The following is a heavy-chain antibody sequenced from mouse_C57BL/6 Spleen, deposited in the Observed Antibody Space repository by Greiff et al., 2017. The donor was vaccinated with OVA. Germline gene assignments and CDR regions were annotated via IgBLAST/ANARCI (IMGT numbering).Heavy chain of an antibody. Sequence: EVHWVESEGGLVQPGSSMKLSCTASGFTFSDYYMAWVRQVPEKGLEWVANINYDGSSTYYLDSLKSRFIISRDNAKNILYLQMSSLKSEDTATYYCARGYDYDGAYWYFDVWGTGTTVTVSS. D-gene: IGHD2-4*01. J-gene: IGHJ1*03. CDR3: ARGYDYDGAYWYFDV. CDR2: INYDGSST. CDR1: GFTFSDYY. V-gene: IGHV5-16*01.